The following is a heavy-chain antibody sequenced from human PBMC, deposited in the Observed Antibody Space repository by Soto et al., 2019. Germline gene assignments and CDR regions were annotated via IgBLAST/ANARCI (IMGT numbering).Heavy chain of an antibody. CDR2: TYYRSKWYN. Sequence: QVQLQQSGPGLVKPSQTLSLTCAISGDSVSSNSAAWNWIRQSPSRGLEWPGRTYYRSKWYNDSAVSVQRRRTINPDTSHNQFSLQLNSVAPEDTAVYYCARARPCSSGWRVSNWFDPWGQGTLFTVSS. J-gene: IGHJ5*02. D-gene: IGHD6-19*01. CDR3: ARARPCSSGWRVSNWFDP. CDR1: GDSVSSNSAA. V-gene: IGHV6-1*01.